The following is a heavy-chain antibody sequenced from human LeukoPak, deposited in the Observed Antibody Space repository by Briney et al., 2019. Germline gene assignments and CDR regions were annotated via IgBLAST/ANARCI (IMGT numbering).Heavy chain of an antibody. CDR1: GFTFSDYY. Sequence: QTGGSLRLSCAASGFTFSDYYMSWIRQAPGKGLEWVSGISWNSGSIGYADSVKGRFTISRDNAKNSLYLQMNSLRAEDTALYYCAKVDSLTAYFDSWGQGTLVTVSS. D-gene: IGHD3-22*01. CDR3: AKVDSLTAYFDS. J-gene: IGHJ4*02. CDR2: ISWNSGSI. V-gene: IGHV3-9*01.